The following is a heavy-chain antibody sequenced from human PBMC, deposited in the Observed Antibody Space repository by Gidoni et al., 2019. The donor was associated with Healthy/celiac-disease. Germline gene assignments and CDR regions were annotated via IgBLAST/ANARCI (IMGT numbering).Heavy chain of an antibody. V-gene: IGHV3-21*01. Sequence: EVQLVESGGGLVKPGGSRRLACAASGFTFSSYGLNWGRRAPGKGREWVSSISSSSSYIYYADSVKGRFTISRDNAKNSLYLQMNSLRAEDTAVYYCARDTRLRFLEPSDGMDVWGQGTTVTVSS. CDR3: ARDTRLRFLEPSDGMDV. D-gene: IGHD3-3*01. J-gene: IGHJ6*02. CDR2: ISSSSSYI. CDR1: GFTFSSYG.